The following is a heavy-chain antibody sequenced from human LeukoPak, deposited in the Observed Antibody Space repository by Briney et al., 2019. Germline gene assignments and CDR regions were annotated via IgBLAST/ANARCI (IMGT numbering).Heavy chain of an antibody. J-gene: IGHJ4*02. CDR1: GFTFSSYA. CDR2: ISGSGGST. V-gene: IGHV3-23*01. D-gene: IGHD3-16*01. Sequence: GGSLRLSCAASGFTFSSYAMSWVRQAPGKGLEGVSAISGSGGSTYYADSVKGRFTISRDNSKNTLYLQMNSLRAEDTAVYYCAKYVWGSYQYFDYWGQGTLVTVSS. CDR3: AKYVWGSYQYFDY.